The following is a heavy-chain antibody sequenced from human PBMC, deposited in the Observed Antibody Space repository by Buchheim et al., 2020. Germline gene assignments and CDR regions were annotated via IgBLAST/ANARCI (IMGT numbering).Heavy chain of an antibody. Sequence: QVQLVESGGGVVQPGRSLRLSCAASGSTFSSYAMHWVRQAPGKGLEWVAVISYDGSNKYYADSVKGRFTISRDNSKNTLYLQMNSLRAEDTAVCYCARDGANYYGSGSYGWFDPWGQGTL. CDR1: GSTFSSYA. CDR2: ISYDGSNK. J-gene: IGHJ5*02. V-gene: IGHV3-30*04. CDR3: ARDGANYYGSGSYGWFDP. D-gene: IGHD3-10*01.